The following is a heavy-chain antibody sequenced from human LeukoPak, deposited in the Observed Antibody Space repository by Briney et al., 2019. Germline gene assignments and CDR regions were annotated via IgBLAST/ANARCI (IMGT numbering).Heavy chain of an antibody. J-gene: IGHJ4*02. CDR1: GGSISSSSYY. D-gene: IGHD3-16*02. Sequence: PSETLSLTCIVSGGSISSSSYYWGWIRQPPGKGLEWIGSIYYSGSTYYNPSLKSRVTISVDTSKNQFSLKLSSVTAADTAVYYCARLLYMSPDYWGQGTLVTVSS. CDR2: IYYSGST. V-gene: IGHV4-39*01. CDR3: ARLLYMSPDY.